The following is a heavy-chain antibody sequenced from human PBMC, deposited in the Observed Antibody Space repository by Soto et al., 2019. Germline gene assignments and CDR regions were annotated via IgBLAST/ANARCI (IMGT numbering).Heavy chain of an antibody. CDR3: TRGVIDTSYYFDY. D-gene: IGHD3-16*02. CDR1: GVPFGDYA. CDR2: IRSKAYGGTT. Sequence: GGSLRLSCTASGVPFGDYAMSWFRQAPGKGLEWVGFIRSKAYGGTTEYAASVKGRFTISRDDSKSIAYLQMNSLKTEDTAVYYCTRGVIDTSYYFDYWGQGTLVTVSS. J-gene: IGHJ4*02. V-gene: IGHV3-49*03.